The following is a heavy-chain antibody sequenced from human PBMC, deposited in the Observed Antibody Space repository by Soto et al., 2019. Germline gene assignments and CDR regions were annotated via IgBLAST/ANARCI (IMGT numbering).Heavy chain of an antibody. CDR3: AKWNGYGDH. V-gene: IGHV3-23*01. Sequence: EVQLLESGGGLVQPGGSLRLSCASSVYIFSTYGVTWFRQAPGKGLERVPGVSGGSGTTHYADSVKGRFTITGDTSKNTVYRQMNSLRVEDTAVYYCAKWNGYGDHWGQGTLVTVSS. D-gene: IGHD1-1*01. CDR2: VSGGSGTT. CDR1: VYIFSTYG. J-gene: IGHJ4*02.